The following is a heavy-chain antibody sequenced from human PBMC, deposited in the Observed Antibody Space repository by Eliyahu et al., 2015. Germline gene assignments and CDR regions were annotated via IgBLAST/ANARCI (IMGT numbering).Heavy chain of an antibody. J-gene: IGHJ3*02. CDR3: ARVTYGDSLGAVDI. CDR2: INQDESEK. D-gene: IGHD4-17*01. CDR1: GXIFXSYS. Sequence: EVQLVESGGGLVQPGGXLXLSCAASGXIFXSYSMSWVRQAPGKGLEWVVNINQDESEKYYVDSVKGRFAISRDNVKNSLHLHMYSLRTEDTAVYYCARVTYGDSLGAVDIWGQGTLVTVSS. V-gene: IGHV3-7*05.